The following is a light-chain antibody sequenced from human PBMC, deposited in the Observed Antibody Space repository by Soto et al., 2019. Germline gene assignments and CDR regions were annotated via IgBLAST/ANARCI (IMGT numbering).Light chain of an antibody. V-gene: IGKV3-20*01. CDR1: QSVSSNY. CDR2: GAS. J-gene: IGKJ1*01. CDR3: QQYGSSYPWT. Sequence: EIVLTQSPGTLSLSPGERATLSRRASQSVSSNYLAWYQQKPGQAPRLLIYGASSRATGIPDRFSGSGSGTDFTLTIRRLEPEDFAVHYCQQYGSSYPWTFGQGTKVDIK.